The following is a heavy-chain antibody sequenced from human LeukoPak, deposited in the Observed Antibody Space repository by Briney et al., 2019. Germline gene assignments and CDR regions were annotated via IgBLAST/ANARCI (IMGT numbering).Heavy chain of an antibody. CDR1: GYTFTSYY. V-gene: IGHV1-46*01. D-gene: IGHD3-22*01. Sequence: GASVKVSCKASGYTFTSYYMHWVRQAPGQGPEWMGIINPSGGSTSYAQKFQGRVTMTRDTSTGTVYMELSSLRSEDTAVYYCAIQKSNYYDSSGYGAFDIWGQGTMVTVSS. CDR3: AIQKSNYYDSSGYGAFDI. J-gene: IGHJ3*02. CDR2: INPSGGST.